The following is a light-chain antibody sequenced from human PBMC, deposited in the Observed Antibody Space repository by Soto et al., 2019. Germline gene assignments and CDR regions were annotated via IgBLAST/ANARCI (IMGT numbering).Light chain of an antibody. V-gene: IGKV3-11*01. Sequence: EIVLTQSPATLSLSPGERATLSCRASQSISSYLAWYQHKPGQAPRLLIYDASNRATGIPARFSGSGSGTDFTLTISSLEPEDSAVYYCQQYNNWPPWTFGQGTKVDIK. J-gene: IGKJ1*01. CDR3: QQYNNWPPWT. CDR1: QSISSY. CDR2: DAS.